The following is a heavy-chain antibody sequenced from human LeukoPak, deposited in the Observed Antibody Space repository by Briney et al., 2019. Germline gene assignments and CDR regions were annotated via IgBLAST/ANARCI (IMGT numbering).Heavy chain of an antibody. Sequence: SETLSLTCTVSGGSTSGGGYYWSWIRQHPGKGLEWIGYIYYSGSTYYNPSLKSRVTISVDTSKNQFSLKLSSVTAADTAVYYCARWGGTLNAFDVWGQGTLVTVSS. J-gene: IGHJ3*01. CDR2: IYYSGST. V-gene: IGHV4-31*03. CDR3: ARWGGTLNAFDV. D-gene: IGHD1-26*01. CDR1: GGSTSGGGYY.